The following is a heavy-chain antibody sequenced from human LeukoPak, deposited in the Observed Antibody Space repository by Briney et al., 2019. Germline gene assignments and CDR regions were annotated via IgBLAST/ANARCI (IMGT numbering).Heavy chain of an antibody. D-gene: IGHD4-17*01. Sequence: PGGSLRLSCAATGFNVSSSYMSWVRQAPGKGLEWVSLIYSGGRPFYADSVKGRFTISRDNSKNMLYLQMNSLRVEDTAVYYCASLGSDGDYRDAFDIWGQGTMVTVSS. CDR2: IYSGGRP. CDR3: ASLGSDGDYRDAFDI. J-gene: IGHJ3*02. V-gene: IGHV3-66*01. CDR1: GFNVSSSY.